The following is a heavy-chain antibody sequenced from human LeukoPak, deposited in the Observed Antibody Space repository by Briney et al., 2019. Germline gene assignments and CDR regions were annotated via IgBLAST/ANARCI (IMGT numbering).Heavy chain of an antibody. J-gene: IGHJ3*02. CDR2: IYYSGST. CDR1: AYSISSSNW. Sequence: SETLSLTCAVSAYSISSSNWWGWIRQPPGKGLEWIGYIYYSGSTYYNPSLKGRVTLSVHTSKHQFSLKLSSVTAVDTAVYYCARRGGSYYGHAFDIWGQGTMVTVST. CDR3: ARRGGSYYGHAFDI. D-gene: IGHD1-26*01. V-gene: IGHV4-28*01.